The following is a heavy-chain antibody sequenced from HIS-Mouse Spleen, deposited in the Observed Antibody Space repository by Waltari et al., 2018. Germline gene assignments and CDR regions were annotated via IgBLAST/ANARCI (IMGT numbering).Heavy chain of an antibody. J-gene: IGHJ2*01. CDR2: INHSGST. D-gene: IGHD7-27*01. V-gene: IGHV4-34*01. CDR3: ARGKLGRWYFDL. Sequence: QVQLQQWGAGLLKPSETLSLTCAVYGGSFSGYYWSWTRQPPGKGLEWIGEINHSGSTNYNPSLKSRVTISVDTSKNQFSLKLSSVTAADTAVYYCARGKLGRWYFDLWGRGTLVTVSS. CDR1: GGSFSGYY.